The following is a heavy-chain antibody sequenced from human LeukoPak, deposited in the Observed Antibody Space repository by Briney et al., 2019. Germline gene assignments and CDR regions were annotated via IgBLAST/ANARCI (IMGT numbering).Heavy chain of an antibody. CDR2: IKHDGSGK. CDR1: GFSFSDHW. CDR3: AKWRWRQSEYED. V-gene: IGHV3-7*01. J-gene: IGHJ4*02. D-gene: IGHD5-24*01. Sequence: GGSLRLPCEASGFSFSDHWMGWVRQAPGKGLECVANIKHDGSGKEYVDSVKGRFTISRDNAKNSVYLEMSSLSAEDTAVYYCAKWRWRQSEYEDWGQGTLVTVSS.